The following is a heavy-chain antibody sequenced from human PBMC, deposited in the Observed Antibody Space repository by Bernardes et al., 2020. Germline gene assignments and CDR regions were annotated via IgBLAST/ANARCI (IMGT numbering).Heavy chain of an antibody. CDR3: ASGREDRTINDYGDYGENAFPWFDP. CDR2: IYYSGST. Sequence: SETLSLTCTVSGGSVSSGSYYWSWIRQPPGKGLEWIGYIYYSGSTNYNPSLKSRVTISVDTSKNQFSLKLSSVTAADTAVYYCASGREDRTINDYGDYGENAFPWFDPWGQGTLVTVSS. V-gene: IGHV4-61*01. CDR1: GGSVSSGSYY. D-gene: IGHD4-17*01. J-gene: IGHJ5*02.